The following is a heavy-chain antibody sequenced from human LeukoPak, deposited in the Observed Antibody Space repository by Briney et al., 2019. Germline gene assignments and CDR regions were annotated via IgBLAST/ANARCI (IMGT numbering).Heavy chain of an antibody. V-gene: IGHV4-4*07. Sequence: SETLSLTCTVSGGSISSYYWSWIRQPAGKGLEWVWRIYTSGSTNYNPSLKSRVIISADTSKNQCSLKLTSVTAADTAAYYCARGPNTAGNYRAFDLWGPGTKVTVSS. CDR3: ARGPNTAGNYRAFDL. D-gene: IGHD4-11*01. CDR2: IYTSGST. J-gene: IGHJ3*01. CDR1: GGSISSYY.